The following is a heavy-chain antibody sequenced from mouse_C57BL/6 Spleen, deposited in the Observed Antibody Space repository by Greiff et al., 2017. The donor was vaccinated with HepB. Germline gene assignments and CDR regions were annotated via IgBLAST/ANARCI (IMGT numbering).Heavy chain of an antibody. CDR3: ARGITSYYSDS. CDR1: GYAFSSYW. CDR2: IYPGDGDT. V-gene: IGHV1-80*01. D-gene: IGHD2-4*01. Sequence: VQLQQSGAELVKPGASVKISCKASGYAFSSYWMNWVKQRPGKGLEWIGQIYPGDGDTNYNGKFKGKATLTADKSSSTAYMQLSSLTSEDSAVYFCARGITSYYSDSWGQGTTLTVSS. J-gene: IGHJ2*01.